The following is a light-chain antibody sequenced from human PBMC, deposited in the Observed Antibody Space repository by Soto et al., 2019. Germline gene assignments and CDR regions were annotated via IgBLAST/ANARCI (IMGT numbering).Light chain of an antibody. Sequence: DIQMTQSPSTLSASVGDRVTITCRASQSISTWLAWYQQKPGKAPKVLIYKASSLETGVPPRFSGSGSGTEFTLTISSLQPGDFATYYCQQYDNLPFTFGPGTKVDIK. CDR2: KAS. CDR3: QQYDNLPFT. J-gene: IGKJ3*01. V-gene: IGKV1-5*03. CDR1: QSISTW.